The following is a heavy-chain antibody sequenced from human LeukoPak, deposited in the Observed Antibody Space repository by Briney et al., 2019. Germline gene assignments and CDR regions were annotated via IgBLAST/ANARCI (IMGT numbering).Heavy chain of an antibody. CDR1: GFTFSSYA. CDR2: ISGSGGST. Sequence: PGGSLRLSCAASGFTFSSYAMSWVRQAPGKGLERVSAISGSGGSTYYADSVKGRFTISRDNSKNTLYLQMNSLRAEDTAVYYCAKDKMVRGVPFYGMDVWGQGTTVTVSS. J-gene: IGHJ6*02. D-gene: IGHD3-10*01. CDR3: AKDKMVRGVPFYGMDV. V-gene: IGHV3-23*01.